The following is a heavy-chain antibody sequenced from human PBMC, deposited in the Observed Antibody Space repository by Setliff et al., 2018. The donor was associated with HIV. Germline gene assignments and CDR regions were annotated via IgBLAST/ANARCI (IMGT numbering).Heavy chain of an antibody. CDR2: MNPFSGDT. CDR1: GYTFLNYD. CDR3: TRGPWGHDFWNGPSPMEV. V-gene: IGHV1-8*01. Sequence: ASVKVSCKSLGYTFLNYDIFWVRQATGQGLEWMARMNPFSGDTAFAQKFHGRVTLTRNTSRRTAYMTLSTLRYEDTAVYYCTRGPWGHDFWNGPSPMEVWGQGTSVTVSS. D-gene: IGHD3-3*01. J-gene: IGHJ6*02.